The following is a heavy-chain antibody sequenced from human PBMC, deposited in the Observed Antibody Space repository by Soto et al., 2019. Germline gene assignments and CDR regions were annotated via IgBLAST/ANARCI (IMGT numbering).Heavy chain of an antibody. CDR1: GYTFSNFW. V-gene: IGHV5-51*01. Sequence: PGESLKISCQCSGYTFSNFWIGWVRQLPGKGIEWMGIIYPGDHETRYSPSVHGKVTISADKSINTAYLQWNSLEASDTAFYFCARSPRSSPYSDYWGQGALVTVSS. D-gene: IGHD6-13*01. CDR3: ARSPRSSPYSDY. J-gene: IGHJ4*02. CDR2: IYPGDHET.